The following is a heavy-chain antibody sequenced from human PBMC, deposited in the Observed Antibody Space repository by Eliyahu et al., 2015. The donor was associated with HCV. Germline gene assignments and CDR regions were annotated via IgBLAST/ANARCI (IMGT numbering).Heavy chain of an antibody. V-gene: IGHV1-8*01. CDR2: MNPNSGNT. CDR3: ARINPYYDYIWGSYRVGGFDY. J-gene: IGHJ4*02. Sequence: QVQLVQSGAEVKKPGASVKVSCKASGYTFTSYDINWVRQATGQGLEWMGWMNPNSGNTGYAQKFQGRVTMTRNTSISTAYMELSSLRSEDTAVYYCARINPYYDYIWGSYRVGGFDYWGQGTLVTVSS. CDR1: GYTFTSYD. D-gene: IGHD3-16*02.